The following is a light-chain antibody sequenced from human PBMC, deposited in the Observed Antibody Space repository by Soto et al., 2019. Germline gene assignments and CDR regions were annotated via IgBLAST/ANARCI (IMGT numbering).Light chain of an antibody. Sequence: DIVMTQSPDSLGVSLGERATINCKSSQSVFYGSNNRNYLAWYQQKPGQAPKLLIFWASTRESGVPDRFSGSGSGTNFTLTISGLQAEDVAVYYCQQYYNNPITFGPGTRVDIK. J-gene: IGKJ3*01. CDR2: WAS. CDR1: QSVFYGSNNRNY. V-gene: IGKV4-1*01. CDR3: QQYYNNPIT.